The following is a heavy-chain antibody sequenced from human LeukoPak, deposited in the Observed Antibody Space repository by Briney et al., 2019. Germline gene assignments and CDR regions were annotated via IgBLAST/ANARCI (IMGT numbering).Heavy chain of an antibody. Sequence: ASVKVSCKASGYTFTTSAKHWVRQAPGQSLEWMGWINAGSGDTKYSQKFQGRVTFTRDTSASTAYMALSSLRFEDTAVYFCARDQSLGSYPDYWGQGTLVTVSS. CDR2: INAGSGDT. CDR3: ARDQSLGSYPDY. J-gene: IGHJ4*02. CDR1: GYTFTTSA. D-gene: IGHD3-10*01. V-gene: IGHV1-3*01.